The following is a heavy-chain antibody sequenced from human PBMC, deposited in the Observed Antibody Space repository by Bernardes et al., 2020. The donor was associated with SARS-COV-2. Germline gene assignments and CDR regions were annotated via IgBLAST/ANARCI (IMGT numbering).Heavy chain of an antibody. Sequence: GGSRRLSGAASRFTFSTYAIHWVLPSPGKGREWVAVIWYDGSNKYDADSVKGRFTISRDNSKDTLYLQMNSLRAEDTAVYYCAKSWIQLPPWSYYYMDVWGKGTTVTVSS. CDR1: RFTFSTYA. J-gene: IGHJ6*03. CDR2: IWYDGSNK. V-gene: IGHV3-33*06. CDR3: AKSWIQLPPWSYYYMDV. D-gene: IGHD5-18*01.